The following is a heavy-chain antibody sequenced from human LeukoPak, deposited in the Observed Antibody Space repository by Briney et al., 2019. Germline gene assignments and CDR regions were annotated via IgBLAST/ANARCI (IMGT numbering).Heavy chain of an antibody. D-gene: IGHD2-15*01. V-gene: IGHV4-34*01. J-gene: IGHJ1*01. CDR1: GGSFSGYY. Sequence: PSQTLSLTCAVYGGSFSGYYWAWISQPPGKGLEWNGEINHRGSTTYNPSFQSRVTIAVDTSKDQFSLKLTSVTAADASVYFCARGFCRGESCYSAEYFQHWGQGTLVTVSS. CDR3: ARGFCRGESCYSAEYFQH. CDR2: INHRGST.